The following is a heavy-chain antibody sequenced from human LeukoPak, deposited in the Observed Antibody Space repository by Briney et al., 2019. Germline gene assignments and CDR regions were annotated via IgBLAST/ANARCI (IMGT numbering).Heavy chain of an antibody. CDR1: GFTFSSYG. J-gene: IGHJ4*02. D-gene: IGHD3-22*01. CDR3: AKVPYYYDSSGCYDY. V-gene: IGHV3-30*18. CDR2: ISYDGSNR. Sequence: GGSLRLSCAASGFTFSSYGMHWVRQAPGKGLEWVAVISYDGSNRYYADSVKGRFTISRDNSKNTLYLQMNSLRAEDTAVYYCAKVPYYYDSSGCYDYWGQGTLVTVSS.